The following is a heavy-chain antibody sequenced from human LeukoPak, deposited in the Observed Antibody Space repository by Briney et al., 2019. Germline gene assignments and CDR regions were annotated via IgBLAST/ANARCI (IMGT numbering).Heavy chain of an antibody. CDR2: ISSSSSYI. V-gene: IGHV3-21*04. CDR1: GFTFSSYS. D-gene: IGHD7-27*01. Sequence: TGGSLRLSCAASGFTFSSYSMNWVRQAPGKGLEWVSSISSSSSYIYYADFVKGRFSISRDNSKNTLYLQMNSLRAEDTAVYYCARSKVWGGYYYMDVWGKGTTVTVSS. J-gene: IGHJ6*03. CDR3: ARSKVWGGYYYMDV.